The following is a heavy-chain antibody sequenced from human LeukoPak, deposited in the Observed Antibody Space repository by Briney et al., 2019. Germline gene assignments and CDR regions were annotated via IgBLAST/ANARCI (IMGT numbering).Heavy chain of an antibody. J-gene: IGHJ4*02. D-gene: IGHD5-12*01. CDR3: ARAASGDRYSGYAKDRYYFDR. V-gene: IGHV4-59*01. Sequence: SETLSLTCTVSGGSISDDSWTWIRQPPGKGLDWIGSIFDIGSITYNPSLRSRLTISVETSKNQISLKLSSVTAADTAVYFCARAASGDRYSGYAKDRYYFDRWGQGTLVTVSS. CDR2: IFDIGSI. CDR1: GGSISDDS.